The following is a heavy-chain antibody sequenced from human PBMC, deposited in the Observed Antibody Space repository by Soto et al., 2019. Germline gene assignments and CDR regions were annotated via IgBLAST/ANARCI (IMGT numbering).Heavy chain of an antibody. J-gene: IGHJ6*02. D-gene: IGHD6-13*01. CDR2: IYPGDSDT. Sequence: GESLKISCKGSGYSFTIYWIGWVRQMPGKGLEWMGIIYPGDSDTRYSPSFQGQVTISADKSISTAYLQWSSLKASDTATYYCARSIAAAGTFAYYYYGMDVWGQGTTVTVSS. CDR3: ARSIAAAGTFAYYYYGMDV. V-gene: IGHV5-51*01. CDR1: GYSFTIYW.